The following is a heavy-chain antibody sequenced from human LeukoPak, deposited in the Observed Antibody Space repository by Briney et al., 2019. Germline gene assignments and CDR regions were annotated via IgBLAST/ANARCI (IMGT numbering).Heavy chain of an antibody. Sequence: GGSLRLSCAASGFTFSSYAVSWVRQAPGKGLEWVSAISGSVGSTYYAGSVKGRFTISRDNSKNTLYLQMNSLRVEDTAVYYCAKAHRGSTTVLSFQHWGQGTLVTVSS. J-gene: IGHJ1*01. D-gene: IGHD2-2*01. CDR1: GFTFSSYA. CDR3: AKAHRGSTTVLSFQH. CDR2: ISGSVGST. V-gene: IGHV3-23*01.